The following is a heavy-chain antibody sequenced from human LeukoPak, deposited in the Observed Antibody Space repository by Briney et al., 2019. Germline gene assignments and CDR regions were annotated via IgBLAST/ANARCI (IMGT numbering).Heavy chain of an antibody. D-gene: IGHD5-24*01. CDR3: ARSTGWLQEFDY. Sequence: SETLSLTCTVSGGSISSSSYYWGWIRQPPGKGLEWIGNIYYSGSTYYNPSLKSRVTLSVDTSKNQFSPKLSSVTAADTAVYYCARSTGWLQEFDYWGQGTLVTVSS. CDR1: GGSISSSSYY. CDR2: IYYSGST. J-gene: IGHJ4*02. V-gene: IGHV4-39*01.